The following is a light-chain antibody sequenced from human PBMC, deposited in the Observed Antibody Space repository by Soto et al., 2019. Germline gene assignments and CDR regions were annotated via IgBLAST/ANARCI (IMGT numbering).Light chain of an antibody. V-gene: IGLV9-49*01. CDR2: VGTGGIGG. CDR3: GADPGSGGIFGNGM. Sequence: QLVLTQPPSASASLGASVTLTCTLSSGYSNYKVDWYQQRSGKGPRFVMRVGTGGIGGSKGDGLRDRFSVLGSGLNRYVTSKNIQEEDESDYPCGADPGSGGIFGNGMFGGGTKLTVL. CDR1: SGYSNYK. J-gene: IGLJ3*02.